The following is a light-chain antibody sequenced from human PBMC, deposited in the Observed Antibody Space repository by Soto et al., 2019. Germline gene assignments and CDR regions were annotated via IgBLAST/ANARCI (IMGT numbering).Light chain of an antibody. V-gene: IGKV3-11*01. J-gene: IGKJ5*01. Sequence: EIVMTQAAVTLSVSQGERVTLSCRASQAISNNLAWYLQKPGQAPRLLFYDASNRASGTPARFSGSGSETDFTLTITSLEPEDFAVYSCQHCTDSPLTFGQGTRLQIK. CDR2: DAS. CDR1: QAISNN. CDR3: QHCTDSPLT.